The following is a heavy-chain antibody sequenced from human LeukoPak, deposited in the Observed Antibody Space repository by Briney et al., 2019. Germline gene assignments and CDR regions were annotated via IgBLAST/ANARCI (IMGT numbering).Heavy chain of an antibody. Sequence: SETLSLTCTVSGGSISSSSFYWGWIRQPPGKGLEWIGSIYYSGSTYCNPSLKSRVTISVDTSKNQFSLKLSSVTAADTAVYYCARHMSGYSYSFRAHDYWGQGTLVTVSS. CDR3: ARHMSGYSYSFRAHDY. J-gene: IGHJ4*02. CDR2: IYYSGST. CDR1: GGSISSSSFY. V-gene: IGHV4-39*01. D-gene: IGHD5-18*01.